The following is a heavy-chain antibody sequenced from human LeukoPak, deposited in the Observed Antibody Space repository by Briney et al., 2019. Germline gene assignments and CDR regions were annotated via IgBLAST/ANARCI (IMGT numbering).Heavy chain of an antibody. V-gene: IGHV4-59*01. D-gene: IGHD3-16*01. Sequence: SETLSLTCTVSGGSISSYYWSWIRQPPGKGLEWIGYIHYSGSTNYNPSLKSRVTISVDTSKNQFSLKLSSVTAADTAVYYCARRDLNGGNFDYWGQGTLVTVSS. CDR2: IHYSGST. CDR1: GGSISSYY. CDR3: ARRDLNGGNFDY. J-gene: IGHJ4*02.